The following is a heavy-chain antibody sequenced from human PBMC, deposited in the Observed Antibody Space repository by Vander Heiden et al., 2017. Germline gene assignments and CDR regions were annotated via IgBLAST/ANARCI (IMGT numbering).Heavy chain of an antibody. J-gene: IGHJ4*02. V-gene: IGHV3-33*01. Sequence: QVQLVESGGGVVQPGRSLRLSCAASGFTFSSYGMHWVRQAPGKGLEWVAVIWYDGSKKYYADSVKGRFTISRDNSKNTLYLQMNSLRAEDTAVYYCARDSSGYYLDYWGQGTLVTVSS. CDR2: IWYDGSKK. D-gene: IGHD3-22*01. CDR1: GFTFSSYG. CDR3: ARDSSGYYLDY.